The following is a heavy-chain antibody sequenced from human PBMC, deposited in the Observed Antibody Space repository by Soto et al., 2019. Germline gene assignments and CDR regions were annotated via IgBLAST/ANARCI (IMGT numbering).Heavy chain of an antibody. CDR2: ISGSGANT. V-gene: IGHV3-23*01. D-gene: IGHD3-3*01. Sequence: EVQLLESGGGLVQPGGSLRLSCAASGFTFSSYAMSWVRQAPGKGLEWVSTISGSGANTYYADSVKGRFTISRDNSKNTLYLQMNSLRVEDTAVYYCAKDEAYYDFWSGYYPSDNWFDHWGQGTLVTVSS. J-gene: IGHJ5*02. CDR1: GFTFSSYA. CDR3: AKDEAYYDFWSGYYPSDNWFDH.